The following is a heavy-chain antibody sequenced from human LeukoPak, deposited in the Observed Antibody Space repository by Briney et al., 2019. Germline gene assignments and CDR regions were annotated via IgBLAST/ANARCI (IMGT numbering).Heavy chain of an antibody. CDR3: ARAVLVVPAFDY. Sequence: ASVKVSSKASGYTFTSYAMHWVRQAPGQRLEWMGWINAGNGNTKYSQKFQGRVTITRDTSASTAYMELSSLRSEDTAVYYCARAVLVVPAFDYWGPGTLVTVSS. J-gene: IGHJ4*02. CDR1: GYTFTSYA. V-gene: IGHV1-3*01. D-gene: IGHD2-15*01. CDR2: INAGNGNT.